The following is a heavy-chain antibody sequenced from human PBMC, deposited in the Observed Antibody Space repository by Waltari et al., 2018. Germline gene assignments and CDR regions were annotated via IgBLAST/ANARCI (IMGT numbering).Heavy chain of an antibody. CDR3: ARDQVQGATSFDY. Sequence: QVQLQESGPGLVKPSQTLSLTCTVSGGSISSGDYYWSWIRQPPGKGLEWIGYIYYSGRTYYNPSLKSRVTISVDTSKNQFSLKLSSVTAADTAVYYCARDQVQGATSFDYWGQGTLVTVSS. J-gene: IGHJ4*02. V-gene: IGHV4-30-4*08. CDR2: IYYSGRT. D-gene: IGHD1-26*01. CDR1: GGSISSGDYY.